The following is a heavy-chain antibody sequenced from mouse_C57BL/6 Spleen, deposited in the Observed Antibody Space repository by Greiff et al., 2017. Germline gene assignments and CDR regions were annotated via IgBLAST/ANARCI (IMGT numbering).Heavy chain of an antibody. D-gene: IGHD2-4*01. CDR2: IYPRSGNT. J-gene: IGHJ1*03. CDR1: GYTFTSYG. Sequence: QVQLQQSGAELARPWPSVKLSCKASGYTFTSYGISWVKQRTGQGLEWIGEIYPRSGNTYYNEKFKGKATLTAAKSSSTAYMELRGLTSEDSAVYFCARDDYDGGNWYFDVWGTGTTVTVSS. CDR3: ARDDYDGGNWYFDV. V-gene: IGHV1-81*01.